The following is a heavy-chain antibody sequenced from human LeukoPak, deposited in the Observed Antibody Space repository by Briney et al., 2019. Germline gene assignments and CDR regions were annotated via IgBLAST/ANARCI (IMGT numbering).Heavy chain of an antibody. D-gene: IGHD6-13*01. CDR1: GCTCISCD. CDR3: GGDSGSSADYYYFYMDG. V-gene: IGHV1-2*02. CDR2: INPNSGCT. J-gene: IGHJ6*03. Sequence: GSVQDSCKNSGCTCISCDINWMRQPTAQGLEWMGWINPNSGCTNYAQKFQGRVTMTRATCISTAYKGQCRLRTDDTAGIYCGGDSGSSADYYYFYMDGSSKGTTLTLSS.